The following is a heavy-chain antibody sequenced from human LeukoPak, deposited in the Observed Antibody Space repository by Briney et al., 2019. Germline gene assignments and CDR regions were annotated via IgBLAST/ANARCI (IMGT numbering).Heavy chain of an antibody. CDR1: GFTFSSYS. V-gene: IGHV3-21*01. Sequence: PGGSLRLSCAASGFTFSSYSMNWVRQAPGKGLEWVSSIGSANSYIYYADSLKGRFTISRDNAKNSLCLQMNSLRAEDTAVYYCAGASGGNRPFDYWGQGTLVTVSS. CDR2: IGSANSYI. D-gene: IGHD1-14*01. J-gene: IGHJ4*02. CDR3: AGASGGNRPFDY.